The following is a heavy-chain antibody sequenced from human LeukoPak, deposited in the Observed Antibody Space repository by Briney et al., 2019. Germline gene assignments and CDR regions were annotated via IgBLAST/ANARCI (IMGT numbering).Heavy chain of an antibody. CDR1: GYSFTSYW. V-gene: IGHV5-51*01. Sequence: GESLKISCKGSGYSFTSYWIGWVRQMPGKGLEWMGIIYPGDSDTRYSPSFQGQVTISADKSISTAYLQWSSLKASDTAMYYCARQARDDFWSGNWFDPWGQGTLVTVSS. D-gene: IGHD3-3*01. CDR3: ARQARDDFWSGNWFDP. J-gene: IGHJ5*02. CDR2: IYPGDSDT.